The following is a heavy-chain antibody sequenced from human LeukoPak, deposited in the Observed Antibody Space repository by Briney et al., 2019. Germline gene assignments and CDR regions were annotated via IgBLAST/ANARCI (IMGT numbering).Heavy chain of an antibody. CDR1: GFTFSSYS. CDR3: ARGVNYYYDSSGYWGGY. CDR2: ISSSSSYI. V-gene: IGHV3-21*04. Sequence: GGSLRLSCAASGFTFSSYSMNWVRQAPGKGLEWVSFISSSSSYIYYADSVKGRFTISRDNAKNSLYLQMNSLRAEDTAVYYCARGVNYYYDSSGYWGGYWGQGTLVTVSS. J-gene: IGHJ4*02. D-gene: IGHD3-22*01.